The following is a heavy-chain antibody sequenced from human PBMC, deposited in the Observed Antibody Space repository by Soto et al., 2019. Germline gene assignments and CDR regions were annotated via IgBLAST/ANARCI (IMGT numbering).Heavy chain of an antibody. J-gene: IGHJ5*02. CDR3: ARVFSDSSSFFDP. CDR2: IYYSGST. V-gene: IGHV4-59*12. D-gene: IGHD6-13*01. CDR1: GDSISSYY. Sequence: SETLSLTCTVSGDSISSYYWSWIRQPPGKGLEWIGYIYYSGSTYYNPSLKSRVTISVDTSKNQFSLKLSSVTAADTAVYYCARVFSDSSSFFDPWGQGTLVTVPQ.